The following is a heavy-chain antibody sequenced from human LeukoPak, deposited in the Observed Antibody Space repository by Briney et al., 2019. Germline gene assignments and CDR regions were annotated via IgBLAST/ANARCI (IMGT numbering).Heavy chain of an antibody. CDR1: GYTVTSYG. J-gene: IGHJ2*01. CDR2: ISAYNGNT. V-gene: IGHV1-18*01. Sequence: ASVKVSCKASGYTVTSYGISWVRQAPAQGLEWMGWISAYNGNTNYAQKLQGRVTMTTDTSTSTAYMELRSLSSDDTAVYYCARDRIQLWLGYFDLWGRGTLVTVSS. D-gene: IGHD5-18*01. CDR3: ARDRIQLWLGYFDL.